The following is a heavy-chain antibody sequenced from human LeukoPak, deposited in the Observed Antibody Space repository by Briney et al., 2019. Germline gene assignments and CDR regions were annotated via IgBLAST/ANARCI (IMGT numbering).Heavy chain of an antibody. CDR3: ARRARVRMVYFYYFMDI. CDR1: GFTFTNYA. CDR2: ISYDGRNQ. J-gene: IGHJ6*03. V-gene: IGHV3-30*04. D-gene: IGHD2-8*01. Sequence: QPGGYLRLSCAASGFTFTNYAMHWVRQAPGKGLEWVAVISYDGRNQNYVDSVKGRFTISRSNSNNTVYLQMNNLRADDTAVYYCARRARVRMVYFYYFMDIWGKGTTVTVSS.